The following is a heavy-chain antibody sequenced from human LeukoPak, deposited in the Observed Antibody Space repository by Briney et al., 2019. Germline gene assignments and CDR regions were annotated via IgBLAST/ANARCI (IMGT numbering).Heavy chain of an antibody. CDR1: GGSIGSRAYY. J-gene: IGHJ4*02. CDR3: AREGHYYDSSGYPPYFDY. V-gene: IGHV4-61*02. CDR2: IYTSGST. D-gene: IGHD3-22*01. Sequence: SETLSLTCTVSGGSIGSRAYYWSWIRQPAGKGLEWIGRIYTSGSTNYNPSLKSRVTISVDTSKNQFSLKLSSVTAADTAVYYCAREGHYYDSSGYPPYFDYWGQGTLVTVSS.